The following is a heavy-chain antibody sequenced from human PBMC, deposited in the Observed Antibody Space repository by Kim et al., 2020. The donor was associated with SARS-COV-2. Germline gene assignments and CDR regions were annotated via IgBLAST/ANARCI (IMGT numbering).Heavy chain of an antibody. Sequence: QKFQGRVTITADESTSTAYMELSSLRSEDTAVYYCARGYYYDSSGGVFDYWGQGTLVTVSS. D-gene: IGHD3-22*01. CDR3: ARGYYYDSSGGVFDY. J-gene: IGHJ4*02. V-gene: IGHV1-69*01.